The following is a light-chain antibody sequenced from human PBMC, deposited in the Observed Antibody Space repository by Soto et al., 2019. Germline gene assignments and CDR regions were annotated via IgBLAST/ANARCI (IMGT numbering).Light chain of an antibody. J-gene: IGKJ2*01. CDR1: QSVSSSY. Sequence: EIVLTQSPGTLSLSPGQRATLSCRASQSVSSSYLAWYQQKPGQAPRLLIYDASSRATGIPDRFGGSGSGSDFTLTISRLEPEDFAVYYCQHYGSSPYTFGQGTKLDI. CDR3: QHYGSSPYT. V-gene: IGKV3-20*01. CDR2: DAS.